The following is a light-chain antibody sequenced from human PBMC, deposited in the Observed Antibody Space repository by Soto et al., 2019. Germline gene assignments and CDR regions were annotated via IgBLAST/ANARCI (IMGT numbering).Light chain of an antibody. CDR2: GAS. Sequence: EIVMTQYPATLSVSPGDRATLSCRADQYVSSTLAWYQHKPGQAPRLLINGASTRATDVPDRFRGSGFGTEFTLTITSLHSEDFGVYYCQQYNNWLTFGQGTRLEIK. V-gene: IGKV3-15*01. J-gene: IGKJ5*01. CDR1: QYVSST. CDR3: QQYNNWLT.